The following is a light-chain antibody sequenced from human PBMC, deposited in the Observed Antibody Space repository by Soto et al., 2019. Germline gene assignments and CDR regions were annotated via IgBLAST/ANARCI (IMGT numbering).Light chain of an antibody. V-gene: IGKV3-15*01. Sequence: EIVMTQSPATLSVSPGERANLSCRASQSVSSNLAWDQQKPGQAPMLLIYGASTRSTGIPARFSGSGSGTEFNLTISSLQSEELAVYYFQQDTNWPLFGQVTKVEIK. CDR3: QQDTNWPL. J-gene: IGKJ1*01. CDR2: GAS. CDR1: QSVSSN.